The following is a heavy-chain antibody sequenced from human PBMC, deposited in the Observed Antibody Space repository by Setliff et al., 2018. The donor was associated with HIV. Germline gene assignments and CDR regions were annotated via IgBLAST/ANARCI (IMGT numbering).Heavy chain of an antibody. CDR1: GYTFTQSHD. D-gene: IGHD3-16*01. CDR2: INLVTGKT. CDR3: ANGGSGGQFDH. Sequence: ASVKVSCKTSGYTFTQSHDLHWVRQVPGRGPEWMGWINLVTGKTAYLQKFRGRVIITRDTSATTAFVEMSSLRSEDTAVYFCANGGSGGQFDHWGQGTLVTVSS. V-gene: IGHV1-3*01. J-gene: IGHJ4*02.